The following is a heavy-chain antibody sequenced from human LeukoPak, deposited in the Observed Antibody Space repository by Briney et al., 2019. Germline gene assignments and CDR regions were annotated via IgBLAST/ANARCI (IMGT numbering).Heavy chain of an antibody. CDR1: GFTFSNAW. D-gene: IGHD1-26*01. J-gene: IGHJ4*02. Sequence: GGSLRLSCAASGFTFSNAWMSWVRQAPGKGLEWVGRIKSKTDGGTTDYAAPVKGRFTISRDDSKNTLYLHMNSLKTEDTAMYYCTTVVSDYSRSDYWGQGTLVTVSS. CDR3: TTVVSDYSRSDY. V-gene: IGHV3-15*01. CDR2: IKSKTDGGTT.